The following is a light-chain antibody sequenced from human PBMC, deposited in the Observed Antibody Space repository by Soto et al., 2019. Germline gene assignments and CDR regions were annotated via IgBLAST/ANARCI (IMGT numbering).Light chain of an antibody. V-gene: IGLV2-23*02. CDR3: CSYAGSSTVV. CDR2: DVS. J-gene: IGLJ2*01. Sequence: QSALTQPASVSGSPGQSITISCTGTSSDVGGQNAVSWYQQHPGKAPKFMIYDVSKRPSGVSSRFSGSKSGNTASLTISRLQAEDEADYYCCSYAGSSTVVFGGGTKLTVL. CDR1: SSDVGGQNA.